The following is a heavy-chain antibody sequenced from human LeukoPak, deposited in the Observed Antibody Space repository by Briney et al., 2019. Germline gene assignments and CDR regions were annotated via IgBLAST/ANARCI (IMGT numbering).Heavy chain of an antibody. CDR2: ISDSSSYT. V-gene: IGHV3-11*05. CDR1: GFTLSHYY. D-gene: IGHD4/OR15-4a*01. J-gene: IGHJ1*01. CDR3: AKELTRPLAYFQH. Sequence: PGGSLRLSCAASGFTLSHYYMRWIRQAPGKGLEGVSYISDSSSYTDYADSVKGRFTISRDNSKNTLYLQMNSLRAEDTAVYYCAKELTRPLAYFQHWGQGTLVTVSS.